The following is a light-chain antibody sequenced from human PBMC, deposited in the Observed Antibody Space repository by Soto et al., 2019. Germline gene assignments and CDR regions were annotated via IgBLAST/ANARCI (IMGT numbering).Light chain of an antibody. CDR1: QTINNN. CDR2: GAS. V-gene: IGKV3-20*01. J-gene: IGKJ2*01. CDR3: QQYGHSPYT. Sequence: VMTQAPATLTVSPGERATLSCRASQTINNNVAWYQLKDGQVPRLVIYGASSRATGIPDRFSGSGSGTDFTLTMTRLEPEDSAVYYCQQYGHSPYTFGKGTKVDIK.